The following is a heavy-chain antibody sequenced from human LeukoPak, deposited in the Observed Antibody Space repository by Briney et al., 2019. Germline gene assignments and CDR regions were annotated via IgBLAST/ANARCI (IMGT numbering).Heavy chain of an antibody. CDR2: ISGSGGST. Sequence: GGSLRLSCAASGFTFSTYGMSWVRQAPGKGLEWVSGISGSGGSTYYADSVKGRFTISRDNSKNTLYLQMNSLRAEDTAVYYCAKVRGVISDAFDIWGQGTMVTVSS. CDR3: AKVRGVISDAFDI. D-gene: IGHD3-10*01. J-gene: IGHJ3*02. V-gene: IGHV3-23*01. CDR1: GFTFSTYG.